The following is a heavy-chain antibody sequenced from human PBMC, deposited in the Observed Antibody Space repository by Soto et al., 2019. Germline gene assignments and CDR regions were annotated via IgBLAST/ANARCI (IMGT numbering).Heavy chain of an antibody. CDR1: GFTFSGYA. J-gene: IGHJ4*02. CDR3: AKDLRLLWFGELWG. D-gene: IGHD3-10*01. CDR2: ISGSGGST. V-gene: IGHV3-23*01. Sequence: EVQLLESGGGLVQPGGSLRLSCAASGFTFSGYAMSWVRQAPGKGLEWVSAISGSGGSTYYADSVKGRFTISRDNSKNTLYLQMNSLRAEDTAVYYCAKDLRLLWFGELWGWGQGTLVTVSS.